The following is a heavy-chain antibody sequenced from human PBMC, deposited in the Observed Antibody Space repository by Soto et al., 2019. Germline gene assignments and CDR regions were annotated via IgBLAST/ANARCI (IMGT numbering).Heavy chain of an antibody. CDR2: IYYSGST. CDR3: ARLKGYYMDV. Sequence: SETLSLTCTVSGGSISSSSYYWGWIRQPPGKGLEWIGSIYYSGSTYYNPSRKSRVTISEDTSKNQFSLRLSSVTAADTAVYYCARLKGYYMDVWGKGTTVTVSS. V-gene: IGHV4-39*01. J-gene: IGHJ6*03. CDR1: GGSISSSSYY.